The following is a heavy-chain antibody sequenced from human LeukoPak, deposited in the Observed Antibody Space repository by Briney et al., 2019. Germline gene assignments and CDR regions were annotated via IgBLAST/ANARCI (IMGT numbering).Heavy chain of an antibody. J-gene: IGHJ3*02. D-gene: IGHD3-10*01. V-gene: IGHV1-46*01. CDR2: INPSGGST. Sequence: PGASVQVSCQASGYTFTGYYMHWVRQAPGQGLEWMGIINPSGGSTSYAQKFQGRVTMTRDTSTSTVYMELSSLRSEDTAVYYCASPTYGSAFDIWGQGTMVTVSS. CDR3: ASPTYGSAFDI. CDR1: GYTFTGYY.